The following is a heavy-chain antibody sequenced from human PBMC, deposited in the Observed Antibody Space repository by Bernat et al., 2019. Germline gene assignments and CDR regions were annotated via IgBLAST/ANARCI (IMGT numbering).Heavy chain of an antibody. D-gene: IGHD7-27*01. V-gene: IGHV4-34*01. CDR3: ASWSGEFDY. J-gene: IGHJ4*02. CDR1: GGSFSGYY. CDR2: INHSGST. Sequence: QVQLQQWGAGLLKPSETMSLTCAVYGGSFSGYYWSWIRQPPGKGLEWIGEINHSGSTNYNPSLKSRVTISVDTSKNQFSLKLSSVTAEDTAVYYCASWSGEFDYWGQGTLVTVSS.